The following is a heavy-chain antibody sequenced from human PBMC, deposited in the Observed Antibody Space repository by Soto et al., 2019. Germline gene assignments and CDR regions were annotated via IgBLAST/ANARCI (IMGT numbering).Heavy chain of an antibody. J-gene: IGHJ4*02. CDR2: SSDRRTGNT. CDR1: GFTFSSYT. D-gene: IGHD2-21*02. V-gene: IGHV3-23*01. Sequence: HPXVSLRLSCAASGFTFSSYTLNWVRRAPGKGLEWVATSSDRRTGNTHYSDSVRGRFTLSRDYSRNILFLQMDSLRADDTALYYCTTWLTAHFDYWGRGTQVTVSS. CDR3: TTWLTAHFDY.